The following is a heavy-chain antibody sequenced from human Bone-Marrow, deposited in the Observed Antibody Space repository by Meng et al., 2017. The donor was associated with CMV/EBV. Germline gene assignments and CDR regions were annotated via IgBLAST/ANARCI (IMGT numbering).Heavy chain of an antibody. CDR1: GFTFSSYA. D-gene: IGHD3-3*01. CDR2: ISRSGDST. V-gene: IGHV3-23*01. Sequence: GGSLRLSCAASGFTFSSYAMSWVRQAPGKGLEWVSAISRSGDSTYYADSVEGRFTISRDNSKNTLYLQVNSLRVEYTALYSCANDDIALFGVDIFYYWGQGKRVTGSS. J-gene: IGHJ4*02. CDR3: ANDDIALFGVDIFYY.